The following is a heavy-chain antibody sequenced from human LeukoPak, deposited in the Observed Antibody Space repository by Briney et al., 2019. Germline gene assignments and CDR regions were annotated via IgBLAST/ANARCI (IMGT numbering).Heavy chain of an antibody. D-gene: IGHD2-8*01. Sequence: ASVKVSCKASGYTFTSYYMHWVRQAPGQGLEWMGIINPSGGSTSYAQKFQGRVTMTRDMSTSTVYMELSSLRSEGTAVYYCARVFCTNGVCRPDYFDYWGQGTLVTVSS. CDR2: INPSGGST. V-gene: IGHV1-46*01. J-gene: IGHJ4*02. CDR3: ARVFCTNGVCRPDYFDY. CDR1: GYTFTSYY.